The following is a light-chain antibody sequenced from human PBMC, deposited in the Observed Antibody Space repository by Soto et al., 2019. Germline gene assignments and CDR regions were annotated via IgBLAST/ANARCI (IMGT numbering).Light chain of an antibody. V-gene: IGKV3-20*01. J-gene: IGKJ2*01. Sequence: EIVLTQSPGTLSLSPGERATLSCRASRSLSSSYVVWYQQKPGQAPRLLIYAASRRATGIPDRFSGSGSATEYTLTISRLEPGDFAVYYCKQQGTFGQGTKLEIK. CDR2: AAS. CDR3: KQQGT. CDR1: RSLSSSY.